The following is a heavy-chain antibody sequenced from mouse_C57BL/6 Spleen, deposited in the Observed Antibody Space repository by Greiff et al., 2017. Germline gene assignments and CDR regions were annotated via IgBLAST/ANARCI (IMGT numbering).Heavy chain of an antibody. J-gene: IGHJ4*01. CDR3: ARGLLRDYAMDY. CDR1: GYTFTSYW. D-gene: IGHD2-3*01. V-gene: IGHV1-64*01. CDR2: IHPNSGST. Sequence: QVHVKQSGAELVKPGASVKLSCKASGYTFTSYWMHWVKQRPGQGLEWIGMIHPNSGSTNYNEKFKSKATLTVDKSSSTAYMQLSSLTSEDSAVYYCARGLLRDYAMDYWGQGTSVTVSS.